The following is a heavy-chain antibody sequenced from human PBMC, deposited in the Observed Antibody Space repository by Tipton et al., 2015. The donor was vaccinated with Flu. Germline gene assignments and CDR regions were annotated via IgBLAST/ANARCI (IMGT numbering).Heavy chain of an antibody. CDR1: GGSISSSSYY. J-gene: IGHJ4*02. V-gene: IGHV4-39*07. CDR3: ARARPTIRMAVDYFDY. Sequence: LRLSCTVSGGSISSSSYYWGWIRQPPGKGLEWIGSNYYSGSIYYNPSLKSRVTISVDRSKNQFSLKLSSVTAADTAVYYGARARPTIRMAVDYFDYWGQGTLVTVSS. D-gene: IGHD2-21*01. CDR2: NYYSGSI.